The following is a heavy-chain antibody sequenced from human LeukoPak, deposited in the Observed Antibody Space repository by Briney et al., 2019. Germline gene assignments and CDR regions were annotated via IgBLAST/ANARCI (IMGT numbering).Heavy chain of an antibody. Sequence: GGSLRLSCAASGFTFSYYDMSWVRQAPGKGLEWVSGLSGSGTGTYYADSVKGRFTISRDNSKNTLYLQMDSLRAEDTAVYYCAKAELLSLDYRYYGMDVWGQGTTVTVSS. V-gene: IGHV3-23*01. CDR2: LSGSGTGT. CDR3: AKAELLSLDYRYYGMDV. D-gene: IGHD2-2*01. CDR1: GFTFSYYD. J-gene: IGHJ6*02.